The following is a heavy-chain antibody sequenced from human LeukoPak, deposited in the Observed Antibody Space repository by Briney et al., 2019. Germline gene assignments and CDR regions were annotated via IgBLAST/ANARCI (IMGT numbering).Heavy chain of an antibody. D-gene: IGHD1-26*01. CDR2: IFYSGST. CDR1: GGSISSNY. V-gene: IGHV4-59*08. CDR3: ATQARIVGATGYFDY. Sequence: SETLSLTCSVSGGSISSNYWSWIRQPPGKGLEWIGYIFYSGSTNYNPSLKSRVTISLDTSKNQFSLKLSSVTAADTAVYYCATQARIVGATGYFDYWGQGTLVTVSS. J-gene: IGHJ4*02.